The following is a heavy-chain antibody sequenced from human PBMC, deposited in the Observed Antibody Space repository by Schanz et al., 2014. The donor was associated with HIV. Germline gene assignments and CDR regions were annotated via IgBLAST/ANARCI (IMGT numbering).Heavy chain of an antibody. CDR3: ARASRIAAADRDPRRHYYYGMDV. Sequence: QVQLVESGGGVVQPGRSLRVSCAASGFTFSTYAMHWARQAPGKGLEWVAVIWYDGTNKYYADSVKGRFTISRDNSKNTLYLEMISRRDEDTGVYYCARASRIAAADRDPRRHYYYGMDVWGQGTTVTVSS. D-gene: IGHD6-13*01. J-gene: IGHJ6*02. CDR2: IWYDGTNK. CDR1: GFTFSTYA. V-gene: IGHV3-33*01.